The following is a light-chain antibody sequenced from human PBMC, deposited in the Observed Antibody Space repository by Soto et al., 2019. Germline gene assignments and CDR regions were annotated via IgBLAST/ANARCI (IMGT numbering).Light chain of an antibody. Sequence: DIPMTQSPSSLSASVGDSVTITCRASQAITNYLAWYQEKPGKVPNLLIYAASTLQSGVPSRFSGSGSGTDFTLTISSLQPXXVAIYYCQKYNGAPWTFGQGTKVDI. CDR2: AAS. CDR3: QKYNGAPWT. J-gene: IGKJ1*01. V-gene: IGKV1-27*01. CDR1: QAITNY.